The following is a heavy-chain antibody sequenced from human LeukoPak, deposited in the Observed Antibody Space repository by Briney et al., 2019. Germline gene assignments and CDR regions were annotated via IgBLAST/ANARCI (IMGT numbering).Heavy chain of an antibody. CDR1: GGTFSSYT. J-gene: IGHJ4*02. V-gene: IGHV1-69*04. D-gene: IGHD1-26*01. CDR2: IIPILGIA. Sequence: GSSVTVSCKASGGTFSSYTISWVRQAPGQGLEWMGRIIPILGIANYAQKFQGRVTITADKSTSTAYMELSSLRSEDTAVYYCARDGVGATIGLDYWGQGTLVTVSS. CDR3: ARDGVGATIGLDY.